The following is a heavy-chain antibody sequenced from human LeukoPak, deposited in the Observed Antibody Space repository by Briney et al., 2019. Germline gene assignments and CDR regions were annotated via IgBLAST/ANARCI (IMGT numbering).Heavy chain of an antibody. CDR3: ARDLSGNWGDY. CDR1: GYTFTSYD. Sequence: ASVKVSCKTSGYTFTSYDINWVRQATGQGLEWLGFVNPNSGDTAYAQKFQGRVTMTRNTSIRTAYMELSSLRSEDTAVYYCARDLSGNWGDYWGQGTLVTVSS. CDR2: VNPNSGDT. D-gene: IGHD7-27*01. J-gene: IGHJ4*02. V-gene: IGHV1-8*01.